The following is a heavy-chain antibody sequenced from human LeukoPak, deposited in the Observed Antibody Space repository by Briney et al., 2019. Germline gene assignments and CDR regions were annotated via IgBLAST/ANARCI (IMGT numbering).Heavy chain of an antibody. V-gene: IGHV4-34*01. CDR1: GGSFSGYY. J-gene: IGHJ5*02. CDR2: INHSGST. CDR3: ARNLADKNWFDP. D-gene: IGHD6-19*01. Sequence: SETLSLTCAVYGGSFSGYYWSWIRQPPGKGLEWIGEINHSGSTNYNPSLKSRVTISVDTSKNQFSLKLSSVTAADTAVYYCARNLADKNWFDPSGQGTLVTVSS.